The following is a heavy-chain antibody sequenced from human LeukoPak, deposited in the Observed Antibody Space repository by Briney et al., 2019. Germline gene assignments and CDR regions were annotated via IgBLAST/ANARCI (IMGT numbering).Heavy chain of an antibody. D-gene: IGHD2-2*03. J-gene: IGHJ6*03. V-gene: IGHV3-48*04. CDR1: GFTFSSYS. CDR2: ISSSSSTI. CDR3: ARGTWGGYSSGLNYYYMDV. Sequence: GGSLRLSCAASGFTFSSYSMNWVRQAPGKGLEWVSYISSSSSTIYYADSVKGRFTISRDNAKNSLDLQMNSLKVEDTAVYFCARGTWGGYSSGLNYYYMDVWGKGTTVTVSS.